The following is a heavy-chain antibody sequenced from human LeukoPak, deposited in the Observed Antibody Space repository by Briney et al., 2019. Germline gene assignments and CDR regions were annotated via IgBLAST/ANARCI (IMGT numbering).Heavy chain of an antibody. CDR2: ISYDGSNK. Sequence: GGSLRLSCAASGFTFSSYGMHWVRQAPGKGLEWVAVISYDGSNKYYADSVKGRFTISRDNSKNTLYLQMNSLRAEDTAVYYCAKDRALLRATTSYYFDYWGQGTLVTVSS. J-gene: IGHJ4*02. CDR1: GFTFSSYG. D-gene: IGHD1-7*01. V-gene: IGHV3-30*18. CDR3: AKDRALLRATTSYYFDY.